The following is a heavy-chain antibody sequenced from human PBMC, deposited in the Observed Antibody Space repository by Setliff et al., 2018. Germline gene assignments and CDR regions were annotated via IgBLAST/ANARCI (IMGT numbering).Heavy chain of an antibody. CDR1: GFTLGDYA. Sequence: GGSLRLSCRTSGFTLGDYAMSWVRQAPGKGLEWIGFIRNVPYGGTTEFAASVRGRFAISRDDSKDVAYLQMNNLQTEDTALYYCTRVTHGLAAPEDYWGQGTLVTVSS. CDR2: IRNVPYGGTT. J-gene: IGHJ4*02. CDR3: TRVTHGLAAPEDY. D-gene: IGHD2-15*01. V-gene: IGHV3-49*04.